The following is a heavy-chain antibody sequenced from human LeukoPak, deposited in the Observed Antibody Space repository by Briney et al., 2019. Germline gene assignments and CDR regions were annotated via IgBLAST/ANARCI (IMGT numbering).Heavy chain of an antibody. J-gene: IGHJ4*02. CDR2: IYSGGDT. CDR3: AKTGGPWD. Sequence: GGSLRLSCAASGFTVSNSFMTWVRQAPGMGLEWVSVIYSGGDTYYTDSVKGRFTISRDSTKNTLFLQMNSLRADDTAVYYCAKTGGPWDWGQGTLVTVSS. CDR1: GFTVSNSF. D-gene: IGHD7-27*01. V-gene: IGHV3-53*01.